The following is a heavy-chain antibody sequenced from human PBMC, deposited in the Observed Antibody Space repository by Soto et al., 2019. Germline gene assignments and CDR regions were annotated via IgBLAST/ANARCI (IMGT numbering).Heavy chain of an antibody. D-gene: IGHD3-22*01. CDR1: GYSFTSYW. Sequence: PGESLKISCKGSGYSFTSYWIGWVRQMPGKGLEWIGIIYPGDSDTRYSPSFQGQVTISADKSISTAYLQWSSLKASDTAMYYCARRAYYYDSSGYPGAFDIWGQGTMVTVSS. J-gene: IGHJ3*02. CDR3: ARRAYYYDSSGYPGAFDI. CDR2: IYPGDSDT. V-gene: IGHV5-51*01.